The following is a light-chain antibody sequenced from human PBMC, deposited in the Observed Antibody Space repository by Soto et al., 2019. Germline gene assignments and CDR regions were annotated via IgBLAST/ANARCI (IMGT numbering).Light chain of an antibody. J-gene: IGKJ1*01. CDR2: GAS. CDR1: QSISSNY. V-gene: IGKV3-20*01. Sequence: EIVLTQSPGTLSMSPGERATLSGRASQSISSNYLAWYQQKPGQAPRLLIYGASSRATGIPDRFSGSGSGTDFTHTISRLEAEDFAVYYCQQYGSSPRTFGQGTKVEVK. CDR3: QQYGSSPRT.